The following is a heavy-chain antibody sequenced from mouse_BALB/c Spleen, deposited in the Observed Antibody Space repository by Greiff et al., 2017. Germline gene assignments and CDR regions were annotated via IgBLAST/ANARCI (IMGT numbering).Heavy chain of an antibody. V-gene: IGHV1-14*01. CDR1: GYTFTSYV. Sequence: VQLQQSGPELVKPGASVKMSCKASGYTFTSYVMHWVKQKPGQGLEWIGYINPYNDGTKYNEKFKGKATLTSDKSSSTAYMELSSLTSEDSAVYYCASSLLRLRDYYAMDYWGQGTSVTVSS. J-gene: IGHJ4*01. D-gene: IGHD1-2*01. CDR3: ASSLLRLRDYYAMDY. CDR2: INPYNDGT.